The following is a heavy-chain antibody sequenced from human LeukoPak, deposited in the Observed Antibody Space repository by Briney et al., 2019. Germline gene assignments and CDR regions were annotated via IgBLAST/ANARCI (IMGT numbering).Heavy chain of an antibody. J-gene: IGHJ4*02. CDR3: AKPQVLLWFGELAY. CDR1: GFGFSNSW. Sequence: PGGSLRLSCAASGFGFSNSWMHWVRQAPGKGLVWVSRINSDGSSTNYADSVKGRFTISRDNAKNTLYLQMNSLRAEDTAVYYCAKPQVLLWFGELAYWGQGTLVTVSS. V-gene: IGHV3-74*01. CDR2: INSDGSST. D-gene: IGHD3-10*01.